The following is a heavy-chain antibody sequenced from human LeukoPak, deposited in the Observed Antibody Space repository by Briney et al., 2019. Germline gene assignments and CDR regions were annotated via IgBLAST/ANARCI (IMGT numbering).Heavy chain of an antibody. Sequence: GGSLRLSCAASGFPFSGYAMTWVRQAPGKGLEWVSTISGSGSSKYYADSMKGRFTISRDNSNNTLYLQMNSLRAEDTAVYYCAKGRYFGEHYFDAWGQGTLVTVSS. D-gene: IGHD3-10*01. CDR3: AKGRYFGEHYFDA. CDR2: ISGSGSSK. J-gene: IGHJ4*02. CDR1: GFPFSGYA. V-gene: IGHV3-23*01.